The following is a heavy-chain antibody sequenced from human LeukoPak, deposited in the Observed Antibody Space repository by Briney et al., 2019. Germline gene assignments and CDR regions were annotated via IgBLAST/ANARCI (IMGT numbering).Heavy chain of an antibody. V-gene: IGHV2-70*11. CDR1: GFSLSTSGMC. Sequence: SGPTLVKPTQTLTLTCTFSGFSLSTSGMCVSWIRQPPGKALEWLARIDWDDDKYYSTSLKTRLTISEDTSKNQVVLTMTNMDPVDTATYYCARTYCSSTSCYAFDYWGQGTLVTVSS. CDR3: ARTYCSSTSCYAFDY. D-gene: IGHD2-2*01. J-gene: IGHJ4*02. CDR2: IDWDDDK.